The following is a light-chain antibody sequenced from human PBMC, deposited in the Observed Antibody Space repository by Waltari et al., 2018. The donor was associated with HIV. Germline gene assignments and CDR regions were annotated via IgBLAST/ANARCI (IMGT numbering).Light chain of an antibody. V-gene: IGLV3-21*04. CDR3: QLWDSNTDHPV. J-gene: IGLJ2*01. CDR1: NIGSTS. CDR2: YDS. Sequence: SYVLTQPPSVSVAPGKTARGSCGGNNIGSTSVHWYQQEPGQAPVVVIYYDSDRPSGIPERFSGSNSGDTATLTIRRVEAGDEADYYCQLWDSNTDHPVFGGGTKLTVL.